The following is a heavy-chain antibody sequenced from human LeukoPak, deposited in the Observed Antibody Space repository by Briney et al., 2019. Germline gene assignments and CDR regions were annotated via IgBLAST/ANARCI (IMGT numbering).Heavy chain of an antibody. V-gene: IGHV1-8*01. J-gene: IGHJ4*02. CDR3: ANTLSGSYPPYFDY. D-gene: IGHD3-10*01. Sequence: GASVKVSCKASGYTFTSYDINWVRQAPGQGLEWMGWMNPNSGNTGYAQKFQGRVTMTRNTSISTAYMELSSLKASDTAMYYCANTLSGSYPPYFDYWGQGTLVTVSS. CDR1: GYTFTSYD. CDR2: MNPNSGNT.